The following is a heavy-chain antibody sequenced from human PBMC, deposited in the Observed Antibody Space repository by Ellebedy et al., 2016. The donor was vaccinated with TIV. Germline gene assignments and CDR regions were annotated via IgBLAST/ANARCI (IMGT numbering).Heavy chain of an antibody. CDR1: GGSIGSSSYY. V-gene: IGHV4-39*07. J-gene: IGHJ4*02. D-gene: IGHD2-15*01. CDR2: INYSGRT. Sequence: SETLSLTCTVSGGSIGSSSYYWVWLRQPPGKGLEWIGSINYSGRTYYNPSLKSRLTMSLDTSKNQFSLKLNSVTAADTAVYYCARGGGSFSDYWGQGTLVTVSS. CDR3: ARGGGSFSDY.